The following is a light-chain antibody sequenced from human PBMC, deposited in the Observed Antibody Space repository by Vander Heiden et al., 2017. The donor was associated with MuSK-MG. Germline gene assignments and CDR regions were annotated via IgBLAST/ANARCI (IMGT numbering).Light chain of an antibody. CDR2: GAS. CDR3: QKEYIAPFA. V-gene: IGKV1-27*01. Sequence: DIQMTQSPSSLSASVGDSVTITCRASQGISNYLAWYQQKPGKVPKLLIYGASTLQAGVPSRFSGSGSGTDFTLTVSSLQPEDVATYYCQKEYIAPFAFGHGTKVDIK. CDR1: QGISNY. J-gene: IGKJ3*01.